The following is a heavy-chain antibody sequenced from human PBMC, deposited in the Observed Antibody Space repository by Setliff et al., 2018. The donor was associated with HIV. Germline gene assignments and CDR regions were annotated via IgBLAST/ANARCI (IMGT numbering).Heavy chain of an antibody. J-gene: IGHJ4*02. CDR2: IYFTGIT. Sequence: PSETLSLTCTVSGGSINSHYWSWIRQPPGKGLEYIGYIYFTGITNYNPSLQSRVTISIDTTKKQLFLRVRSVTAADTAVYYCARSGLYDSSGYYLEYFDYWGQGTLVTVSS. CDR3: ARSGLYDSSGYYLEYFDY. CDR1: GGSINSHY. V-gene: IGHV4-59*11. D-gene: IGHD3-22*01.